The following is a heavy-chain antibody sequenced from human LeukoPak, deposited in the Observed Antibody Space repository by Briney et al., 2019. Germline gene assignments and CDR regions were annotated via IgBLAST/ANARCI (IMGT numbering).Heavy chain of an antibody. Sequence: SVKVSCKASGDAFNSHTINWVRQAPGQGLEWVGSIIPSFGIPSYAQKFKGRVTIFADTSTTTAFMDLTSLRSEDTAVYYCARDFWGTMVRAASMDVWGQGTTVTVSS. CDR3: ARDFWGTMVRAASMDV. CDR2: IIPSFGIP. D-gene: IGHD3-10*01. J-gene: IGHJ6*02. CDR1: GDAFNSHT. V-gene: IGHV1-69*17.